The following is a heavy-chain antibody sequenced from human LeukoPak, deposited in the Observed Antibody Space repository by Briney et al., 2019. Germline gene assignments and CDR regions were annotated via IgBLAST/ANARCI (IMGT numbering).Heavy chain of an antibody. V-gene: IGHV3-23*01. Sequence: PGGSLRLSCAASGFTFSSYAMSWVRQAPGKGLEWVSAICGSGGSTYYADSVKGRFTISRDNSKNTLYLQMNSLRAEDTAVYYCARDRSGYSGYDLFDYWGQGSLVTVSS. CDR3: ARDRSGYSGYDLFDY. J-gene: IGHJ4*02. D-gene: IGHD5-12*01. CDR1: GFTFSSYA. CDR2: ICGSGGST.